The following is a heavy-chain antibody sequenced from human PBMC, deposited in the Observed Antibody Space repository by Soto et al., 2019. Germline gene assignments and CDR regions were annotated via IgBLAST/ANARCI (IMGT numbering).Heavy chain of an antibody. D-gene: IGHD6-6*01. CDR2: IKQDGSEK. V-gene: IGHV3-7*03. CDR3: ATIPYSSSPGP. Sequence: GGSLRLSCAASGFTFSSYWMSWVRQAPGKGLEWVANIKQDGSEKYYVDSVKGRFTISRDNAKNSLYLQMNSLRSEDTAVYYCATIPYSSSPGPWGQGTLVTVSS. J-gene: IGHJ5*02. CDR1: GFTFSSYW.